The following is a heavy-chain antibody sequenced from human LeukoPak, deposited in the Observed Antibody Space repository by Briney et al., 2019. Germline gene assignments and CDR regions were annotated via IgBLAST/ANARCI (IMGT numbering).Heavy chain of an antibody. CDR1: GGSIRSSTDY. J-gene: IGHJ4*02. CDR2: IYYSGST. V-gene: IGHV4-39*07. Sequence: SETLSLTCTVSGGSIRSSTDYWGWIRQPPGKVLEWMGSIYYSGSTYYNPSLKSRVTISVDTSKNQFSVKLSSVTAADTAVYYCARSIRGYSSGWYYFDYWGQGTLITVSS. D-gene: IGHD6-19*01. CDR3: ARSIRGYSSGWYYFDY.